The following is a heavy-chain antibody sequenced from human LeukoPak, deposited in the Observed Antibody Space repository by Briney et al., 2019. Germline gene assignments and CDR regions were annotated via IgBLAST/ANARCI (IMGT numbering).Heavy chain of an antibody. D-gene: IGHD3-22*01. V-gene: IGHV1-24*01. CDR1: GYTLTELS. J-gene: IGHJ4*02. CDR3: ATFNLGLLVSPWFPPFL. CDR2: FDPEDGET. Sequence: ASVTVSCKVSGYTLTELSMHWVRQAPGKGLEWMGGFDPEDGETIYAQKFQGRVTMTEDTSTDTAYMELSSLRSEDTAVYYRATFNLGLLVSPWFPPFLWGQGTLVTVSS.